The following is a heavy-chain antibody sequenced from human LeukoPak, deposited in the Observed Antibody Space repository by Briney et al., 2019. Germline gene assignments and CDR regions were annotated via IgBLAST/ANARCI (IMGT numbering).Heavy chain of an antibody. CDR2: IYYSGST. V-gene: IGHV4-59*01. CDR3: ARGWDGIAVAGSFDY. D-gene: IGHD6-19*01. Sequence: SETLSLTCTVSGGSISGYYWSWIRQPPGKGLEWIGDIYYSGSTSYNPSLTSRVTMSVDTSKNQFSLKLNSVTAADTAVYYCARGWDGIAVAGSFDYWGQGTLVTVPS. J-gene: IGHJ4*02. CDR1: GGSISGYY.